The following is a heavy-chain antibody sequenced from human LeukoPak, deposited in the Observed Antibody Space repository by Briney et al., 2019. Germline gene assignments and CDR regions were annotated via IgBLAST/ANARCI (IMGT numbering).Heavy chain of an antibody. CDR2: INHSGST. V-gene: IGHV4-34*01. CDR3: ARHLYCGGDCYSGRNHYYGLDV. J-gene: IGHJ6*02. Sequence: SETLSLTCAVYGGSFSGYYWGWIRQPPGKGLEWIGEINHSGSTNYNPSLKSRVSISVDTSKRQFSPKLRSVTAADTAVYYCARHLYCGGDCYSGRNHYYGLDVWGQGTTVTVSS. D-gene: IGHD2-21*02. CDR1: GGSFSGYY.